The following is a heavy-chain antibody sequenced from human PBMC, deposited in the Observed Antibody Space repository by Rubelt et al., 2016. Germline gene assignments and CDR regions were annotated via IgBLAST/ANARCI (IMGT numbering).Heavy chain of an antibody. V-gene: IGHV3-33*06. J-gene: IGHJ4*02. D-gene: IGHD2-21*02. CDR1: GFTFSTYG. Sequence: VQLVESGGGLVKPGGSLRLSCAASGFTFSTYGIHWVRQAPGKGLEWVAVIWNDGSNEEYADSVKGRFTISRDNSKKTLYLQMNSLRAEDTAVYDCAKDQGSTCYSGIDYWGQGTLVTVSS. CDR2: IWNDGSNE. CDR3: AKDQGSTCYSGIDY.